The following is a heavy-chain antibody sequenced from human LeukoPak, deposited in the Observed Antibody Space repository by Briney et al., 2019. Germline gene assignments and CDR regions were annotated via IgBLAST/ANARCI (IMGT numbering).Heavy chain of an antibody. CDR2: ISSSSSTI. CDR1: GFTFSSYS. D-gene: IGHD2-15*01. Sequence: PGGSLRLSCAASGFTFSSYSMNWVRQAPGKGLEWVSYISSSSSTIYYADSVKGRFTISRDNAKNSLYLQMNSLRDGDTAVYYCAREEVAALDYWGQGTLVTVSS. CDR3: AREEVAALDY. J-gene: IGHJ4*02. V-gene: IGHV3-48*02.